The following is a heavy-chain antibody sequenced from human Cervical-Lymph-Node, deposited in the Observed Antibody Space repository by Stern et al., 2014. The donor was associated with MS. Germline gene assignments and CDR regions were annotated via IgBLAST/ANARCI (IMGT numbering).Heavy chain of an antibody. Sequence: DQLVESGGGLVKPGGSLRLSCVASEFTLSAHDMSWIRQAPGKGLEWISFIKSSGVTYYADSVKGRFTISRDSAKNSVYLEMNSLSADDTAVYYCAKWLSGYEAYWGQGTLVTVSS. V-gene: IGHV3-11*01. CDR1: EFTLSAHD. CDR3: AKWLSGYEAY. D-gene: IGHD5-12*01. J-gene: IGHJ4*02. CDR2: IKSSGVT.